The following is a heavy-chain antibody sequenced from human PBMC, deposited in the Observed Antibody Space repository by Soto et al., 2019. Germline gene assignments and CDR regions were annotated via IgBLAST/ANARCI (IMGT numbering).Heavy chain of an antibody. CDR3: ARDGRDGYNSPFDY. D-gene: IGHD1-1*01. V-gene: IGHV3-30-3*01. CDR2: ISYDGSNK. Sequence: HPVGSLRLSCAASGFTFSSYAMHWVRQAPGKGLEWVAVISYDGSNKYYADSVKGRFTISRDNSKNTLYLQMNSLRAEDTAVYYCARDGRDGYNSPFDYWGQGTLVTVSS. CDR1: GFTFSSYA. J-gene: IGHJ4*02.